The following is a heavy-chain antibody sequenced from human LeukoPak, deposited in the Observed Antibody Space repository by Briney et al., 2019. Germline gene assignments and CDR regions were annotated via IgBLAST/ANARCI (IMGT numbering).Heavy chain of an antibody. CDR3: ARRRVGATFDY. CDR2: INHSGST. V-gene: IGHV4-34*01. Sequence: TLSLTCAVYGGSFXGYYWSWIRQPPGKGREGIGEINHSGSTYYNPSLKSRVTISVDTSKNQFSLKLSSVTAADTAVYYCARRRVGATFDYWGQGTLVTVSS. D-gene: IGHD1-26*01. CDR1: GGSFXGYY. J-gene: IGHJ4*02.